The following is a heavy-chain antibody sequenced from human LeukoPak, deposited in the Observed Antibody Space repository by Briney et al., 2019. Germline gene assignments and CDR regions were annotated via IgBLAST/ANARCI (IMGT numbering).Heavy chain of an antibody. CDR1: GFTFSSYA. CDR3: ATNGNVDIVGSEYFQH. J-gene: IGHJ1*01. D-gene: IGHD5-12*01. V-gene: IGHV3-30*14. Sequence: GGSLRLSCAASGFTFSSYAMHWVRQAPGKGLEWVAVISYDGSNKYYADSVKGRFTISRDNSKNTLYLQMNSLRAEDTAVYYCATNGNVDIVGSEYFQHWGQGTLVTVSS. CDR2: ISYDGSNK.